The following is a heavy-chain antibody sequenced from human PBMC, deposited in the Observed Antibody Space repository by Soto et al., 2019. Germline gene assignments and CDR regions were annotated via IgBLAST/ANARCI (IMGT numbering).Heavy chain of an antibody. D-gene: IGHD4-17*01. CDR2: INTHNGNT. J-gene: IGHJ4*02. V-gene: IGHV1-3*04. Sequence: GASVKVSCKASGYTFATYAIHWVRQAPGQRLEWMGWINTHNGNTKYSQNFQGRLTITGDTSATTAYMELSSLRSEDTAVYYCARDLTTVTHPFDYWGQGTLVTVSS. CDR1: GYTFATYA. CDR3: ARDLTTVTHPFDY.